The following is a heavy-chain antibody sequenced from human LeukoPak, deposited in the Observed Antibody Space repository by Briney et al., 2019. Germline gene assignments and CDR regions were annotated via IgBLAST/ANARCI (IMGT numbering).Heavy chain of an antibody. J-gene: IGHJ4*02. Sequence: SETLSLTCSVYGGSFSGYYWTWIRQPPGKGLEWIGEINHSGRTNYNPSLKSRVAISVDTSKNQFSLKLNSVTAADTAVYYCARGPPAKYDILTGYYNFHHWGQGTLVTVSS. CDR2: INHSGRT. D-gene: IGHD3-9*01. V-gene: IGHV4-34*01. CDR3: ARGPPAKYDILTGYYNFHH. CDR1: GGSFSGYY.